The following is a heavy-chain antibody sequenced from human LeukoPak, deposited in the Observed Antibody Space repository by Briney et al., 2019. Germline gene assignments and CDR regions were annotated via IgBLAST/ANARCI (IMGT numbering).Heavy chain of an antibody. D-gene: IGHD1-26*01. CDR2: INHSGST. CDR1: GGSFSGYY. Sequence: PSETLSLTCAVYGGSFSGYYCSWIRQPPGKGLEWIGEINHSGSTNYNPSLESRVTISVDTSKNQFSLKLSSVTAADTAVYYCARRRGSGSYNFDYWGQGNLVTVSS. J-gene: IGHJ4*02. CDR3: ARRRGSGSYNFDY. V-gene: IGHV4-34*01.